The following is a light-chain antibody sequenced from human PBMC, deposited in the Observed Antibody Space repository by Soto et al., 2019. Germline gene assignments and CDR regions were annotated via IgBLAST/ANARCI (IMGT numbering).Light chain of an antibody. J-gene: IGKJ1*01. CDR1: QSISAW. CDR2: KAS. V-gene: IGKV1-5*03. CDR3: QQYNDYSWT. Sequence: DIQMTQSPSTLSASVGDRVSINCRAGQSISAWLAWYQQKPGKAPRLLIYKASTLEIGVPSRFSGSGSGTEFTLTISSLQPDDVATYYCQQYNDYSWTFGQGTKVEIK.